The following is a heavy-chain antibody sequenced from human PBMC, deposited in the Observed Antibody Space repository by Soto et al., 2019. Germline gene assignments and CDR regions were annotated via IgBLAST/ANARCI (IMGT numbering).Heavy chain of an antibody. V-gene: IGHV3-48*02. CDR3: ASYYGAYYYYGMDV. CDR1: GFTFSSYS. CDR2: ISSSSSTI. J-gene: IGHJ6*02. Sequence: ALRLSCAASGFTFSSYSMNWVRQAPGKGLEWVSYISSSSSTIYYADSVKGRFTISRDNAKNSLYLQMNSLRDEDTAVYYCASYYGAYYYYGMDVWGQGTTVTVSS. D-gene: IGHD3-10*01.